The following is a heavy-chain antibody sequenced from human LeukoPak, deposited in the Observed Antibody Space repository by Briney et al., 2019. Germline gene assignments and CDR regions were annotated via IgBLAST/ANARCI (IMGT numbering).Heavy chain of an antibody. CDR1: VFTPDEYC. J-gene: IGHJ3*02. CDR3: ARAYYYDSSGYYSWGDAFDI. D-gene: IGHD3-22*01. V-gene: IGHV3-20*04. CDR2: INWNVGSI. Sequence: PGGCLSLSCAASVFTPDEYCMRWVRHAPGKGLEWVSGINWNVGSIGYADCVKGRITISRDNDKSSLYLQKNSLRAEDTALYYCARAYYYDSSGYYSWGDAFDIWGQGTMVSVSS.